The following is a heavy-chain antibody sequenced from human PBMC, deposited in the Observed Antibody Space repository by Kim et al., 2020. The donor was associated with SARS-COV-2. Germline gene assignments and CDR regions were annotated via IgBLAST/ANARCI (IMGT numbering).Heavy chain of an antibody. Sequence: GGSLRLSCAASGFTFSSYGMHWVRQAPGKGLEWVAVIWYDGSNKYYADSVKGRFTISRDNSKNTLYLQMNSLRAEDTAVYYCARDRVAAAWGVFDYWGQGTLVTVSS. J-gene: IGHJ4*02. CDR2: IWYDGSNK. CDR3: ARDRVAAAWGVFDY. CDR1: GFTFSSYG. D-gene: IGHD6-13*01. V-gene: IGHV3-33*01.